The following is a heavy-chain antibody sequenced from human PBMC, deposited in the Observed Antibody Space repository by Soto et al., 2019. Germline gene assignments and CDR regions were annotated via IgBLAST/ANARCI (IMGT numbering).Heavy chain of an antibody. Sequence: QVQLVQSGAEVKKPGASVKVSCKVSGYTLTESSMHWVRQAPGKGLEWMGGFDPEDGETIYAQKFQGRVTMTEDTSTDTAYMELSSLRSEDTAVYYCATAPSLYDFWSGVQYFQHWGQGTLVTVSS. CDR1: GYTLTESS. J-gene: IGHJ1*01. CDR3: ATAPSLYDFWSGVQYFQH. V-gene: IGHV1-24*01. D-gene: IGHD3-3*01. CDR2: FDPEDGET.